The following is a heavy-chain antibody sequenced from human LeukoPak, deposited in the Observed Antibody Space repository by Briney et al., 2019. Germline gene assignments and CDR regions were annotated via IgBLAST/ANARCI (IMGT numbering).Heavy chain of an antibody. CDR3: ARVAGSYYDRAFDI. CDR1: GGSISSYY. Sequence: SETLSLTCTVSGGSISSYYWSWIRQPPGKGLEYIGYIYYSGSTNYNPSLKSRVTISVVTSKNQFSLKLSSVTAADTAVYYCARVAGSYYDRAFDIWGQGTMVTVSS. J-gene: IGHJ3*02. CDR2: IYYSGST. V-gene: IGHV4-59*01. D-gene: IGHD1-26*01.